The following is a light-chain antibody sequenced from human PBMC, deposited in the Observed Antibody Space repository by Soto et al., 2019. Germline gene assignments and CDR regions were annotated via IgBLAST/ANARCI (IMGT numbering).Light chain of an antibody. CDR1: QILLYSDGKTY. V-gene: IGKV2-28*01. CDR3: MQGLQTPPT. J-gene: IGKJ5*01. Sequence: DIVMTQTPLSLSVTPGQPASISCKSSQILLYSDGKTYLYWYLAPGQSPQLLIYLGSSRSSGVPDRFSGSGSGTDFTLKISRVEAEDVGAYYCMQGLQTPPTFGQGTRLEI. CDR2: LGS.